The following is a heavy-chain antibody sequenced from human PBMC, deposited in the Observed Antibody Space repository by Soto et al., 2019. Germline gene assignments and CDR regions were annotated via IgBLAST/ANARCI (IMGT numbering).Heavy chain of an antibody. CDR3: SRGILV. V-gene: IGHV4-31*03. CDR2: ISYGGST. D-gene: IGHD5-18*01. CDR1: GGSINSDGYC. Sequence: QVQLQESGPGLVKPSQTLSLTCTVSGGSINSDGYCWSWIRQHPGKGLDWIGCISYGGSTSYNPSLKSRVTISVDTSKNQFSLKLTSVTAADTAVYYCSRGILVWGQGALITVSS. J-gene: IGHJ4*02.